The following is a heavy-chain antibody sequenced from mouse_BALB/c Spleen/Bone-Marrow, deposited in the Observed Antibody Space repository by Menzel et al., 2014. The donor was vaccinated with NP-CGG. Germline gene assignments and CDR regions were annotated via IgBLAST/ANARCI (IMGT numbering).Heavy chain of an antibody. CDR2: INPDSSTI. Sequence: EVKLLESGGGLVQPGGSLKLSCAASGFDFSRYWMSWVRQAPGKGLEWIGEINPDSSTINYTPSLKDKFIISRDNAKNTLYLQMSKVRSEYTALYYCARLYYDYDDVFYWYFDVWGAGTTVTVSS. CDR1: GFDFSRYW. J-gene: IGHJ1*01. CDR3: ARLYYDYDDVFYWYFDV. V-gene: IGHV4-1*02. D-gene: IGHD2-4*01.